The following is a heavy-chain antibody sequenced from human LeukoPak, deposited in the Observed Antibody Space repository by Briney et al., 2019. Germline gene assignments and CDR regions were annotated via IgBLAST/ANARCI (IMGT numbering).Heavy chain of an antibody. J-gene: IGHJ6*02. CDR1: GGSISSYY. V-gene: IGHV4-4*07. Sequence: SETLSLTCTVSGGSISSYYWSWIRQPAGKGLEWIGRIYTSGSTNYNPSLKSRVTMSLHTPKNQFSLKLSSVTAADTAVYYCARNPHPEGSGWVRNYYYGMDVWGQGTTVTVSS. D-gene: IGHD6-19*01. CDR3: ARNPHPEGSGWVRNYYYGMDV. CDR2: IYTSGST.